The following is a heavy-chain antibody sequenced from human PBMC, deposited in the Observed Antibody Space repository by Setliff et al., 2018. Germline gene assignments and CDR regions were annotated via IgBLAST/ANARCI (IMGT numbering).Heavy chain of an antibody. Sequence: SETLSLTCTVSGGSVGSGNFYWSWIRQTAGKGLEWIGLIQGSGNTNYNPSLQSRATISIDTSKNQISLKITSVTAADTALYSCAGTPARGTTWLSPFDYWGQGIQVTVSS. CDR1: GGSVGSGNFY. CDR3: AGTPARGTTWLSPFDY. CDR2: IQGSGNT. J-gene: IGHJ4*02. V-gene: IGHV4-61*02. D-gene: IGHD3-9*01.